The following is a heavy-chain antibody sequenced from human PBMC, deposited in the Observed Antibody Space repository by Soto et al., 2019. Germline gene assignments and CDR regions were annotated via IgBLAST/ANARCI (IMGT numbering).Heavy chain of an antibody. CDR1: GYTFTSYC. CDR2: ISAFNGQT. Sequence: QVQLVQSGDEVKKPGASVKVSCRASGYTFTSYCVSWVRQAPGQGLEWMGWISAFNGQTNYTQKVQGRVTLTTDAQTSTADMELRSLRSNHTAVYYYARGGDYYYGLDVWGQGTTVTVSS. D-gene: IGHD3-16*01. V-gene: IGHV1-18*01. CDR3: ARGGDYYYGLDV. J-gene: IGHJ6*01.